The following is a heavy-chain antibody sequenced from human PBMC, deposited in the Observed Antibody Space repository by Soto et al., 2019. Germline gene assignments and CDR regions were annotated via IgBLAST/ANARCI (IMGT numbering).Heavy chain of an antibody. V-gene: IGHV4-59*01. CDR3: AREMPTTHYFDY. CDR2: IYYSGGT. Sequence: TSETLSLTRTVSGYSISTYYWSWIRQPPGKGLEWIGYIYYSGGTNYSPSLKSRVTISADTSKNQFSLKLNSVTAADTAVYYCAREMPTTHYFDYWGQGALVTVSS. D-gene: IGHD2-2*01. J-gene: IGHJ4*01. CDR1: GYSISTYY.